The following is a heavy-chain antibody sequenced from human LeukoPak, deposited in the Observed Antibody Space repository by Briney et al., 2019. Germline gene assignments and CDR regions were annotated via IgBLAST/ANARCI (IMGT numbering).Heavy chain of an antibody. J-gene: IGHJ6*03. CDR1: GYTFTGYY. CDR2: INPSGGST. CDR3: AREIGVEMATMSRGYYYYMDV. D-gene: IGHD5-24*01. V-gene: IGHV1-46*01. Sequence: ASVKVSCKASGYTFTGYYMHWVRQAPGQGLEWMGIINPSGGSTSYAQKFQGRVTMTRDMSTSTVYMELSSLRSEDTAVYYCAREIGVEMATMSRGYYYYMDVWGKGTTVTVSS.